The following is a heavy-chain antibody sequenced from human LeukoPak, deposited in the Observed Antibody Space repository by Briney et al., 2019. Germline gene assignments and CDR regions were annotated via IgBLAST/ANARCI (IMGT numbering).Heavy chain of an antibody. D-gene: IGHD6-13*01. CDR2: IIPTLGIA. CDR1: GGTFSSYA. V-gene: IGHV1-69*04. CDR3: AREKAAVDAFDI. Sequence: SVKVSCKASGGTFSSYAISWVRQAPGQGLEWMGRIIPTLGIANYAQKFQGRVTITADKSTSTAYMELSSLRSEDTAVYYCAREKAAVDAFDIWGQGTMVTVSS. J-gene: IGHJ3*02.